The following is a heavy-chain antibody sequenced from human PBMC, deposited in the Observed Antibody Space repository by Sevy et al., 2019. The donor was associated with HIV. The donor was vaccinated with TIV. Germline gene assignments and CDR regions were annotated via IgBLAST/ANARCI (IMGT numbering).Heavy chain of an antibody. CDR3: ASRARRRDGYRDY. Sequence: SETLSLTCAVYGGSFSGYYWSWIRQPPGKGLEWMGEINHSGSTNYNPSLKSRVTISVDTSKNQFSLKLSSVTAADTAVYYCASRARRRDGYRDYWGQGTLVTVSS. CDR1: GGSFSGYY. J-gene: IGHJ4*02. D-gene: IGHD5-12*01. V-gene: IGHV4-34*01. CDR2: INHSGST.